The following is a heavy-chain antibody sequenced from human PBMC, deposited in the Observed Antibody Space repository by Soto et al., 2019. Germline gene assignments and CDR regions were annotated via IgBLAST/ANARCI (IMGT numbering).Heavy chain of an antibody. CDR2: IDPSDSYT. J-gene: IGHJ6*02. V-gene: IGHV5-10-1*01. Sequence: GESLKISCKGSGYSFTSYWIGWVRQMPGKGLEWMGRIDPSDSYTNYNPAFQGHVTISVDKSISTAYLQWSSLKASDTAMYYCARLYGGNSGMDVWGQGTTVTVSS. CDR1: GYSFTSYW. CDR3: ARLYGGNSGMDV. D-gene: IGHD4-17*01.